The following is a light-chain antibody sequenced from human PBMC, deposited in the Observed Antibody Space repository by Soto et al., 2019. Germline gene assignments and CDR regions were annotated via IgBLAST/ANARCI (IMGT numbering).Light chain of an antibody. CDR3: QQYSTPWT. CDR2: TAS. J-gene: IGKJ1*01. V-gene: IGKV1-9*01. Sequence: DIQLTQSPSFLSASVGDRVTVTCRASQGINSYLAWYQQKPGKAPKLLIYTASTLQSGVPSRFSGSGSGTEFTLTITSLQPDDFATYYCQQYSTPWTFGQGTKVDIK. CDR1: QGINSY.